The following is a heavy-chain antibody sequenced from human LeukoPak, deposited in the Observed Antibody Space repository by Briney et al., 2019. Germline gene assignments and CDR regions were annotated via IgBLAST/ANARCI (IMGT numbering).Heavy chain of an antibody. CDR2: IYYSGST. V-gene: IGHV4-39*01. CDR3: ASPYCSGGSCYVGY. D-gene: IGHD2-15*01. J-gene: IGHJ4*02. Sequence: SETLFLTCTVSGGSISSSSYYWGWIRQPPGKGLEWIGSIYYSGSTYYNPSLKSRVTISVDTSKNQFSLKLSSVTAADTAVYYCASPYCSGGSCYVGYWGQGTLVTVSS. CDR1: GGSISSSSYY.